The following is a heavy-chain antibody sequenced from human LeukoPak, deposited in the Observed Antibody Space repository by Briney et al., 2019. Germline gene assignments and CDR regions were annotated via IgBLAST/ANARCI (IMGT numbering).Heavy chain of an antibody. D-gene: IGHD3-10*01. CDR1: GYTFTSYG. J-gene: IGHJ4*02. CDR3: ARVAILWFGELGGFDY. V-gene: IGHV1-18*01. CDR2: ISAYNGNT. Sequence: ASVKVSCKASGYTFTSYGISWVRQAPGQGLEWMGWISAYNGNTNYAQKLQGRVTMTTDTSTSTAYMELRSLRSDDTAVYYCARVAILWFGELGGFDYWGQGTLVTVSS.